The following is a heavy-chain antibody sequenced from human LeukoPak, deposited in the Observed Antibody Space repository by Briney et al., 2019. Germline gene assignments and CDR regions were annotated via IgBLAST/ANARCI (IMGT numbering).Heavy chain of an antibody. CDR3: ARRNTMVRT. D-gene: IGHD3-10*01. Sequence: GSLRLSCAASGFSFSSYNMNWVRQAPGKGLEWIGEINHSGSTNYNPSLKSRVTISVDTSKNQFSLKLSSVTAADTAVYYCARRNTMVRTWGQGTLVTVSS. CDR1: GFSFSSYN. V-gene: IGHV4-34*01. CDR2: INHSGST. J-gene: IGHJ5*02.